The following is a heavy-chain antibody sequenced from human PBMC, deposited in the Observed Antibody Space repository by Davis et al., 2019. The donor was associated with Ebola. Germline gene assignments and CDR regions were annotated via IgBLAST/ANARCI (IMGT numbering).Heavy chain of an antibody. J-gene: IGHJ6*02. CDR1: GFTFSSYS. CDR3: ARDGFISKSHYYYGMDV. Sequence: GGSLRLSCAASGFTFSSYSMNWVRQAPGKGLEWVSSISSSGSTIYYADSVKGRFTISRDNAKNSLYLQMNSLRAEDTAVYYCARDGFISKSHYYYGMDVWGQGTTVTVSS. D-gene: IGHD3-10*01. CDR2: ISSSGSTI. V-gene: IGHV3-48*04.